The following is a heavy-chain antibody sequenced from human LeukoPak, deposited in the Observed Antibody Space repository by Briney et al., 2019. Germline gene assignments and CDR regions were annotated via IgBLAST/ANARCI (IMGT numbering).Heavy chain of an antibody. V-gene: IGHV3-23*01. CDR1: GFTFNNYA. Sequence: GGSLRLSCVASGFTFNNYAMTWVRQAPGKGLEWVSAISGSGYSTYYADSVKGRFTISRDNSKNTLYLQMNSLRAEDTAVYYCARDIYYDSSGYYVCWGQGTLVTVSS. D-gene: IGHD3-22*01. CDR2: ISGSGYST. J-gene: IGHJ4*02. CDR3: ARDIYYDSSGYYVC.